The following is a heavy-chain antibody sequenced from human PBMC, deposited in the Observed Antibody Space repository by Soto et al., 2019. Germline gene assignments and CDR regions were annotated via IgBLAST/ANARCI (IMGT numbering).Heavy chain of an antibody. D-gene: IGHD3-22*01. CDR2: INSDGSST. Sequence: EVQLVESGGGLVQPGGSLRLSCAASGFTFSSYWMHWVRQAPGKGLVWVSRINSDGSSTSYADSVKGRFTISRDNAKNTLYLQMNSLRAEDTAVYYGARDSYDSTYYYGMDVWGEGATVTVSS. V-gene: IGHV3-74*01. CDR3: ARDSYDSTYYYGMDV. J-gene: IGHJ6*04. CDR1: GFTFSSYW.